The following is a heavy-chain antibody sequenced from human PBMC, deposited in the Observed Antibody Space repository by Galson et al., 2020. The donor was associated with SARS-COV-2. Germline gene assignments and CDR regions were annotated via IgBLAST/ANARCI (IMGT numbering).Heavy chain of an antibody. CDR1: GGSISSGGYY. V-gene: IGHV4-31*03. D-gene: IGHD3-10*01. Sequence: SGTLSLTCTVSGGSISSGGYYWTWIRQHPGKGLEWIGYTYYSGSTYYNPSLKSRVTISVDTSKNQFSLKLSSVTAADTAVYYCARERFDNGSGSTDWGQGTLVTVCS. J-gene: IGHJ4*02. CDR3: ARERFDNGSGSTD. CDR2: TYYSGST.